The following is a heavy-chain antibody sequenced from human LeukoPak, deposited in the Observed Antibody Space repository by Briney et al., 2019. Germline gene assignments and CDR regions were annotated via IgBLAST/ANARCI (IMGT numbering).Heavy chain of an antibody. J-gene: IGHJ4*02. D-gene: IGHD1-20*01. V-gene: IGHV3-74*01. CDR2: INSDGSSS. CDR3: ARNSWNYADY. Sequence: GGSLRLSCVASGFTFSSYWMHWVRQAPGKGLVWVSRINSDGSSSTHADSEKGRFTISRDNAKNTLYLQMISLRAEDTAVYYCARNSWNYADYWGQGTLVTVSS. CDR1: GFTFSSYW.